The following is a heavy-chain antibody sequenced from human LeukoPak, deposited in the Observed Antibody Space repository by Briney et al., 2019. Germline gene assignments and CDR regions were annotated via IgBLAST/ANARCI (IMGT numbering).Heavy chain of an antibody. D-gene: IGHD6-19*01. Sequence: PSQTLSLTCTVSGGSISSGGYYWSWIRQHPGKGLVWIGYIYYSGSTYYNPSLKSRVTISLDTSENQFSLKLSSVTAADTAVYYCARDLYSSGWGYFDYWGQGTLVTVSS. CDR3: ARDLYSSGWGYFDY. J-gene: IGHJ4*02. CDR2: IYYSGST. V-gene: IGHV4-31*03. CDR1: GGSISSGGYY.